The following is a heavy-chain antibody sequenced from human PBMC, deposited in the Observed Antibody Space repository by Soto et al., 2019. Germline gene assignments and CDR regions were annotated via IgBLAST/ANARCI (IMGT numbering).Heavy chain of an antibody. CDR3: AKDNYDILTGLYYFAY. Sequence: GSLRRSYAPSGFTFSSYAMSWVRQAPGKGLEWVSAISGSGGSTYYADSVTGRFTISRENSKHTLYLQMNSLRAEDTAVYYCAKDNYDILTGLYYFAYWGQGPLVPASS. J-gene: IGHJ4*02. CDR1: GFTFSSYA. V-gene: IGHV3-23*01. CDR2: ISGSGGST. D-gene: IGHD3-9*01.